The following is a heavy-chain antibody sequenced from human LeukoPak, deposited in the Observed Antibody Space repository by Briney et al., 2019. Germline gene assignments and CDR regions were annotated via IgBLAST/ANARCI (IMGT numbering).Heavy chain of an antibody. D-gene: IGHD6-13*01. Sequence: GRSLRLSCVASGFTFDDYVMHWVRQAPGKGVEWVSGISWISGSTGYADSVKGRFTISRDNAQNSLYLQMNSLRAEDTALYYCAKSGFQYISSWYSHFDYWGQGTLVTVSS. CDR2: ISWISGST. CDR3: AKSGFQYISSWYSHFDY. J-gene: IGHJ4*02. V-gene: IGHV3-9*01. CDR1: GFTFDDYV.